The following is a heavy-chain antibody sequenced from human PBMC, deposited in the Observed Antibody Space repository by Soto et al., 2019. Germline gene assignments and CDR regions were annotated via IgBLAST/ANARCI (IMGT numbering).Heavy chain of an antibody. CDR1: GFTFSSYA. Sequence: QVQLVESGGGVVQPGRSLRLSCAASGFTFSSYAMHWVRQAPGKGLEWVAVISYDGSNKYYADSVKGRFTISRDNSKNTLYLQMNSLRAEDTAVYYCARDLGGFGELSPDYWGQGTLVTVSS. CDR2: ISYDGSNK. D-gene: IGHD3-10*01. CDR3: ARDLGGFGELSPDY. V-gene: IGHV3-30-3*01. J-gene: IGHJ4*02.